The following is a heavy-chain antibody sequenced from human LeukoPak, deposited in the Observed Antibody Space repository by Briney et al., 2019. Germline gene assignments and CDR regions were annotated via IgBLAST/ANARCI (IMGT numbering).Heavy chain of an antibody. V-gene: IGHV1-18*04. CDR3: ARTDYDILTGARMDV. CDR2: ISAYNANT. J-gene: IGHJ6*04. D-gene: IGHD3-9*01. CDR1: GYTFTNYG. Sequence: ASVKVSCKASGYTFTNYGITWVRQAPGQGLEWMGWISAYNANTNYAQKFQGRVTMTTDTSTSTVYMELRSMRSDDTAIYYCARTDYDILTGARMDVWGKGTTVTVSS.